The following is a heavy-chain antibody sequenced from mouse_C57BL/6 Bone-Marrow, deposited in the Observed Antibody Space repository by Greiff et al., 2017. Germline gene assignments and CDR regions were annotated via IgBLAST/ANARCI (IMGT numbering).Heavy chain of an antibody. CDR3: AFITTVVDWYFDV. J-gene: IGHJ1*03. Sequence: QVQLQQPGAELVKPGASVKLSCKASGYTFTSYWMHWVKQRPGQGLEWIGMIHPNSGSTNYNEKFKSKATLTADKSSSTAYMQLSSLTSEDSAVYYCAFITTVVDWYFDVWGTGTTVTVSS. CDR1: GYTFTSYW. V-gene: IGHV1-64*01. D-gene: IGHD1-1*01. CDR2: IHPNSGST.